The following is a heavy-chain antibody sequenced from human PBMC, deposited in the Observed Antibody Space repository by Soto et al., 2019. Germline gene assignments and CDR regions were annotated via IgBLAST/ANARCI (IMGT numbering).Heavy chain of an antibody. CDR2: ISHDERTT. J-gene: IGHJ4*02. V-gene: IGHV3-74*03. D-gene: IGHD2-8*01. Sequence: GGSLRLSCAASGFTFINYWMHLIRQSPGKGLVWVSRISHDERTTTYADSVKGRFTISRDNAKNTVFLEMKSLRAEDTAVYYCARGGASHAHPPDHWGQGTLVTVSS. CDR3: ARGGASHAHPPDH. CDR1: GFTFINYW.